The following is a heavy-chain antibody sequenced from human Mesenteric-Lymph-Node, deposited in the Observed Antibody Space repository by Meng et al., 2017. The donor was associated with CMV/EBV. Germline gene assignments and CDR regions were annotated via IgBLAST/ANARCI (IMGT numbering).Heavy chain of an antibody. CDR1: GFTFSDHY. CDR2: SRNKANRYTT. V-gene: IGHV3-72*01. D-gene: IGHD6-13*01. Sequence: GGSLRLSCAASGFTFSDHYMDWVRQAPGKGLEWVGRSRNKANRYTTEYAASVKGRFTISRDDSKNSLYLQMNSLKTEDTAVYYCVTAGGTQVDGMDVWGQGTTVTVSS. J-gene: IGHJ6*02. CDR3: VTAGGTQVDGMDV.